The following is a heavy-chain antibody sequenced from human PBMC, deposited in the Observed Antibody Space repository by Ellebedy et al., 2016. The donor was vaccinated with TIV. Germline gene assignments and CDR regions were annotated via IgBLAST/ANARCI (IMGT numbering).Heavy chain of an antibody. CDR3: AHATVRA. D-gene: IGHD3-10*01. V-gene: IGHV3-7*01. CDR2: IKEDGSDK. CDR1: GFTFTNHW. Sequence: GGSLRLXXAASGFTFTNHWMTWVRQAPGKGLEWVANIKEDGSDKYYVDSVKGRFTISRDNAKKSLYLQLNSLRAEDTAVYYCAHATVRAWGQGTLVTVSS. J-gene: IGHJ5*02.